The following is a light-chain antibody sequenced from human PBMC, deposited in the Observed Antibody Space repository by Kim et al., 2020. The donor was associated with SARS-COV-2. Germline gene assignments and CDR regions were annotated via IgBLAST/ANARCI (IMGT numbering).Light chain of an antibody. V-gene: IGLV1-40*01. CDR1: SSDIGAGYD. CDR2: GNT. J-gene: IGLJ2*01. Sequence: QSVLTQPPSVSGAPGQGVTISCTGSSSDIGAGYDVHWYQQLPGTAPKLLIYGNTNRPSGVPDRFSGSKSGTSASLAITGLQAEDEADYYCQSYDSTRSGWVFGGGTQLTVL. CDR3: QSYDSTRSGWV.